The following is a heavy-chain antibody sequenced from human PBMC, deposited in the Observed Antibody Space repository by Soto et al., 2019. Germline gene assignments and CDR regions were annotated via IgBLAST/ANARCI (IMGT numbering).Heavy chain of an antibody. CDR2: IYWDNDK. CDR1: GFSLTSTGVA. V-gene: IGHV2-5*02. D-gene: IGHD2-21*01. J-gene: IGHJ5*02. Sequence: QITLKESGPTLVKPTQTLTLTCTFSGFSLTSTGVAVGWIRQPPGKALEWIALIYWDNDKQYSPSLRSRLTLATDTSKNQVVLTMTNMDPVDTATYYCVHSPEFNPSIPPSAWFDAWGQGTLVTVSS. CDR3: VHSPEFNPSIPPSAWFDA.